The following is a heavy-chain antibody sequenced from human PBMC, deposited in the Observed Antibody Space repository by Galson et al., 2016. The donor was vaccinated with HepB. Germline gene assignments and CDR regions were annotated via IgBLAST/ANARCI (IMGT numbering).Heavy chain of an antibody. CDR1: GFNFGDYA. CDR2: IRGKAYGGEP. J-gene: IGHJ4*02. CDR3: ARGEYTFGYAFDY. D-gene: IGHD5-18*01. V-gene: IGHV3-49*03. Sequence: SLRLSCAASGFNFGDYALSWFRQAPGKGLEWIGFIRGKAYGGEPAYAASVSGRFSISRDDSKSVAFLQMESLRPDDTAAYYCARGEYTFGYAFDYWGQGTVVTVSS.